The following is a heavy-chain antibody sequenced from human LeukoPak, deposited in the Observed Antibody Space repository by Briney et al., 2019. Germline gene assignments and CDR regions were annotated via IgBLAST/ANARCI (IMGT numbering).Heavy chain of an antibody. Sequence: GGSLRLSCAASGLTFSSYAVSWVRQAPGKGLEWVSAISGSGGGTYYADSVKGRFTISRDNSKNTLYLQMSSLSTEDTAVYYCAKTTTGYSSGRYPGWPVDYWGQGTLVSVSS. CDR3: AKTTTGYSSGRYPGWPVDY. CDR1: GLTFSSYA. V-gene: IGHV3-23*01. CDR2: ISGSGGGT. D-gene: IGHD6-19*01. J-gene: IGHJ4*02.